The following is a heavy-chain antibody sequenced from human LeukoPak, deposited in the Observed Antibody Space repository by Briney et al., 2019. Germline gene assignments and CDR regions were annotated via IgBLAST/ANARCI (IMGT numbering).Heavy chain of an antibody. J-gene: IGHJ4*02. CDR2: FYWDDDK. V-gene: IGHV2-5*02. CDR1: GFSLSTSGVG. D-gene: IGHD2/OR15-2a*01. CDR3: ARIIVPQYYFDY. Sequence: SGPTLVNPTQTLTLTCTFSGFSLSTSGVGVGWIRQPPGKALEWLELFYWDDDKRYSPSLKSRLTITKDTSKNQVVLTMTDMDPVDTATYYCARIIVPQYYFDYWGQGTLVTVSS.